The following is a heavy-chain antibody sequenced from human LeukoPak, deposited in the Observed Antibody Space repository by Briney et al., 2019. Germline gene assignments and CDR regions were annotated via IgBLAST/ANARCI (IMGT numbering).Heavy chain of an antibody. CDR2: LYYSGST. Sequence: KPSETLSLTCTVSGASISSSAWYWGWIRQPPGKGLEWIGILYYSGSTYYNPSLKSRVTLSVDTSKNQFSLRLTSVTAADTAVYYCARQTGSGLFILPGGQGTLVTVSS. CDR1: GASISSSAWY. V-gene: IGHV4-39*01. J-gene: IGHJ4*02. D-gene: IGHD3/OR15-3a*01. CDR3: ARQTGSGLFILP.